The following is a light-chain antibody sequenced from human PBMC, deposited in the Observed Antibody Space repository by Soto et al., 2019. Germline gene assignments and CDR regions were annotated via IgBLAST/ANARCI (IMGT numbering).Light chain of an antibody. CDR2: GAS. J-gene: IGKJ4*01. CDR1: QSISNN. CDR3: QQYDNWPLSLT. V-gene: IGKV3-15*01. Sequence: EIVVTQSPATLSVSPGEGATLSCRASQSISNNLAWYQQKPGQAPRLLIYGASTRATDVPVRFSGSGSGTEFTLTISSLQSEDFAVYYCQQYDNWPLSLTFGGGTKVEIK.